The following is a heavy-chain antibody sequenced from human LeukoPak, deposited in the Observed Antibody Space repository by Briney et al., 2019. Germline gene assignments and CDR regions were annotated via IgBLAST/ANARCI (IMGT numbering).Heavy chain of an antibody. CDR3: ARGAVNYYDSSGYYYDYDY. D-gene: IGHD3-22*01. V-gene: IGHV1-8*03. Sequence: GESLKISCKGSGYTFTSYDINWVRQATGQGLEWMGWMNPNSGNTGYAQKFQGRVTITRNTSISTAYMELSSLRSEDTAVYYCARGAVNYYDSSGYYYDYDYWGQGTLVTVSS. CDR1: GYTFTSYD. CDR2: MNPNSGNT. J-gene: IGHJ4*02.